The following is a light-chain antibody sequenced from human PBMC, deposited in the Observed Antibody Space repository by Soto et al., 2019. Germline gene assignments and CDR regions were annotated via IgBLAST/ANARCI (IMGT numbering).Light chain of an antibody. CDR1: HDINYY. CDR2: DAS. V-gene: IGKV1-33*01. J-gene: IGKJ2*01. Sequence: DIQMTQSPSSLSASVGDRITIACQASHDINYYLSWFQQKPGKAPRLLIYDASNLEAGVPSRFSGSGSGTDFTFTINSLQPEDIATYFCQQYDDLPYTFGQGTNLEIK. CDR3: QQYDDLPYT.